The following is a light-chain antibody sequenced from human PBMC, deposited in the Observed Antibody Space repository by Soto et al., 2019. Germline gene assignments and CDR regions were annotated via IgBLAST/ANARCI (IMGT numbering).Light chain of an antibody. CDR2: AAS. J-gene: IGKJ1*01. Sequence: AIRMTQSPSSLSASTGDRVTITCRASQGISSYLAWYQQKPGKAPKLLIYAASTLQSGVPSRFSGSGSGTEFTLTISSLQPDDVAIYYCQQYNDYSWTFGQGTKVDIK. CDR1: QGISSY. CDR3: QQYNDYSWT. V-gene: IGKV1-8*01.